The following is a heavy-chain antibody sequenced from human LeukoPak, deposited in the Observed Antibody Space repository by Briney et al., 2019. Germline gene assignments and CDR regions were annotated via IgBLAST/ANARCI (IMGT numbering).Heavy chain of an antibody. CDR2: ISYDGSNK. D-gene: IGHD3-10*01. CDR3: AKVGRGQARPYGSGDGTAGGDY. J-gene: IGHJ4*02. CDR1: GFTFSSYA. Sequence: PGRSLRLSCAASGFTFSSYAMHWVRQAPGKGLEWVAVISYDGSNKYYADSVKGRFTISRDNSKNTLYLQMNSLRAEDTAVYYCAKVGRGQARPYGSGDGTAGGDYWGQGTLVTVSS. V-gene: IGHV3-30*04.